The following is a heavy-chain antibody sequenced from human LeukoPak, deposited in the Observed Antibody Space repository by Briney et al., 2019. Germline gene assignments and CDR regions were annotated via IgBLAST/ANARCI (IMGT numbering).Heavy chain of an antibody. J-gene: IGHJ4*02. CDR1: GYTFTSYY. V-gene: IGHV1-46*01. CDR2: INPSGGST. Sequence: GASVKVSCKASGYTFTSYYMHWVRQAPGQGLEWMGIINPSGGSTSYAQKFQGRVTMTRDTSTSTVYMELSSLRSEDTAVYYCARGSTYLYSSWYQASFDYWGQGTLVTVSS. D-gene: IGHD6-13*01. CDR3: ARGSTYLYSSWYQASFDY.